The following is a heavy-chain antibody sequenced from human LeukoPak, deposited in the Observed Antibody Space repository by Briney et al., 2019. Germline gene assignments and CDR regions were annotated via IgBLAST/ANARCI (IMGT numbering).Heavy chain of an antibody. CDR1: GGSISSGDYY. D-gene: IGHD6-19*01. CDR2: IYHSGST. CDR3: ANIAVAGTADY. Sequence: SQTLSLTCTVSGGSISSGDYYWSWIRQPPGKGLEWIGEIYHSGSTNYNPSLKSRVTISVDKSKNQFSLKLSSVTAADSAVYYCANIAVAGTADYWGQGTLVTVSS. V-gene: IGHV4-30-4*01. J-gene: IGHJ4*02.